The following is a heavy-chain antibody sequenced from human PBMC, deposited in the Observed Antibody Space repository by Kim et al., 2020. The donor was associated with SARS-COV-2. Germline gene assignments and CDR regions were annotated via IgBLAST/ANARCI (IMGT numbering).Heavy chain of an antibody. J-gene: IGHJ4*02. CDR1: GFTFSSYA. CDR2: ISYDGSNK. V-gene: IGHV3-30*04. CDR3: ARDPSEWYFDY. D-gene: IGHD3-3*01. Sequence: LSLTCAASGFTFSSYAMHWVRQAPGKGLEWVAVISYDGSNKYYVDSVKGRFTISRDNSKNTLYLQMNSLRAEDTAVYYCARDPSEWYFDYWGQGTLVTVSS.